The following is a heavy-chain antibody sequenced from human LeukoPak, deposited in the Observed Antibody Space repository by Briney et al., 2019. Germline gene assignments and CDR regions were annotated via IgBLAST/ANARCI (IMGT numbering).Heavy chain of an antibody. CDR3: ARSIAVAANWFDP. J-gene: IGHJ5*02. CDR1: GGSISSGSYY. Sequence: SQTLSLTCTVSGGSISSGSYYWSWIQQPAGKGLEWIGRIYTSGSTNYNPSLKSRVTMSVDTSKNQFSLKLSSVTAADTAVYYCARSIAVAANWFDPWGQGTLVTVSS. V-gene: IGHV4-61*02. CDR2: IYTSGST. D-gene: IGHD6-19*01.